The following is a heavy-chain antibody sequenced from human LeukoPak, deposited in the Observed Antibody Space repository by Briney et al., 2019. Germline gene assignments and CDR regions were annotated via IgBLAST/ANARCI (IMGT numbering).Heavy chain of an antibody. V-gene: IGHV1-69*04. D-gene: IGHD3-3*01. Sequence: GASVKVSCKASGGTFSSYAISWVRQAPGQGLEWMGRINPIFGIANYAQKFQGRVTITADKSTSTAYMELSSLRSEDTAVYYCASGPDFWSGYAAGDAFDIWGQGTMVTVSS. CDR2: INPIFGIA. CDR1: GGTFSSYA. CDR3: ASGPDFWSGYAAGDAFDI. J-gene: IGHJ3*02.